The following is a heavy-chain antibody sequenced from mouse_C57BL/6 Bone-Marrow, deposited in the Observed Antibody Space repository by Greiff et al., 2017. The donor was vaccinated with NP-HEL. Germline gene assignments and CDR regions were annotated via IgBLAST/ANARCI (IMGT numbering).Heavy chain of an antibody. CDR1: GYTFTSYW. J-gene: IGHJ3*01. CDR3: ARRRSGYPWFAY. D-gene: IGHD3-2*02. V-gene: IGHV1-55*01. CDR2: IYPGSGST. Sequence: QVQLKQPGAELVKPGASVKMSCKASGYTFTSYWITWVKQRPGQGLEWIGDIYPGSGSTNYNEKFKSKATLTVDTSSSTAYMQLSSLTSEDSAVYYCARRRSGYPWFAYWGQGTLVTVSA.